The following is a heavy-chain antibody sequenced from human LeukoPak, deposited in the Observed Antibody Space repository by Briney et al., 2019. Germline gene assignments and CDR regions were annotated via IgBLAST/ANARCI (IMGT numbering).Heavy chain of an antibody. CDR1: GYTFTSYG. V-gene: IGHV1-18*01. J-gene: IGHJ3*02. CDR3: ARFPPYCGGDCYSETDAFDI. D-gene: IGHD2-21*02. Sequence: GASVKVSCKASGYTFTSYGISWVRQAPGQGLEWMGWISAYNGNTNYAQKFQGRVTITADESTSTAYMELSSLRSEDTAVYYCARFPPYCGGDCYSETDAFDIWGQGTMVTVSS. CDR2: ISAYNGNT.